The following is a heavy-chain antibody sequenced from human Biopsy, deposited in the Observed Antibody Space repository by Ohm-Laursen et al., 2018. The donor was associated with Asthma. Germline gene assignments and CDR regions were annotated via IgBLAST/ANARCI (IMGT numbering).Heavy chain of an antibody. CDR3: AGVMELELLDY. J-gene: IGHJ4*02. CDR2: ISSSGATI. Sequence: GSLRLSCAASGFTFSDYYMSWIRQAPGKGLEWVSYISSSGATIYYADSVRGRFTISRDNAKNSLYLQMNSLRAEDTAVYYCAGVMELELLDYWGQGTLVTVSS. V-gene: IGHV3-11*01. D-gene: IGHD1-7*01. CDR1: GFTFSDYY.